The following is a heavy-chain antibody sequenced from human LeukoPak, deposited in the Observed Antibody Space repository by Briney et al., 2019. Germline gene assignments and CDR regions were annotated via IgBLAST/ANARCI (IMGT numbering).Heavy chain of an antibody. J-gene: IGHJ4*02. V-gene: IGHV4-38-2*02. D-gene: IGHD3-10*01. Sequence: PSETLSLTCSVSGFSISSGYLWGWIRQPPGKGLEWIATISHSGITYHNPSLKSRVTISLDTSKNQFSLKLNSVTAADTAVYYCARGERSLFRGVTEFWGQGTLVYVSS. CDR3: ARGERSLFRGVTEF. CDR2: ISHSGIT. CDR1: GFSISSGYL.